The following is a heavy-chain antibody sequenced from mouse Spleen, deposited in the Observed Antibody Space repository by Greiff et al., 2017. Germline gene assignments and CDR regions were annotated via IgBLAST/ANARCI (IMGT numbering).Heavy chain of an antibody. CDR1: GYTFTSYD. CDR2: IYPRDGST. J-gene: IGHJ3*01. D-gene: IGHD2-13*01. V-gene: IGHV1-85*01. Sequence: VQLQQSGPELVKPGASVKLSCKASGYTFTSYDINWVKQRPGQGLEWIGWIYPRDGSTKYNEKFKGKATLTVDTSSSTAYMELHSLTSEDSAVYFCARRYGDYVFPYWGQGTLVTVSA. CDR3: ARRYGDYVFPY.